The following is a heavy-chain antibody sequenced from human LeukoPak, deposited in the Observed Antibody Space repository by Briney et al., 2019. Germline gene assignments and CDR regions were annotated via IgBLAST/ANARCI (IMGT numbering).Heavy chain of an antibody. D-gene: IGHD1-1*01. V-gene: IGHV3-23*01. CDR2: ISSSGGNT. CDR3: ARDIRATGHGNFDY. CDR1: GFTFSDSA. Sequence: GGSLRLSCAASGFTFSDSAMTWVRQVPGKGLEWVSLISSSGGNTYYADSVKGRFTISRDNAKNSLYLQMNSLRDDDTAVYYCARDIRATGHGNFDYWGQGTLVTVSS. J-gene: IGHJ4*02.